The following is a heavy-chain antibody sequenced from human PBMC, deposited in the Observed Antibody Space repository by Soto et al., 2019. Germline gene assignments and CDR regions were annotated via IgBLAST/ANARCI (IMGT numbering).Heavy chain of an antibody. J-gene: IGHJ3*01. Sequence: EVLLVESGGGLVKPGGSLRLSCAACGCAFKYARMTWVRQAPGKGLEWVGHIRSNIDGATTAYAAPVKGRFTISRDESKNTVDLQMNSLITEDTAVYYCTTDWGSGTHYARAFDVWGQGTMVTISS. V-gene: IGHV3-15*01. CDR2: IRSNIDGATT. CDR3: TTDWGSGTHYARAFDV. D-gene: IGHD3-16*01. CDR1: GCAFKYAR.